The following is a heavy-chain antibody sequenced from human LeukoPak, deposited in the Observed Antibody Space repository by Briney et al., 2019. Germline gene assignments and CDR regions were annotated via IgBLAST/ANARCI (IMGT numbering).Heavy chain of an antibody. CDR1: GFPFSTYW. CDR2: IKQDGSEK. J-gene: IGHJ3*02. Sequence: GGSLRLSCAASGFPFSTYWMSWVRQAPGKGLEWVANIKQDGSEKYYVDSVKGRFTISRDNAKNSLYLQMNSLRAEDTAVYYCARDSGSYAFDIWGQGTMVTVSS. V-gene: IGHV3-7*04. D-gene: IGHD1-26*01. CDR3: ARDSGSYAFDI.